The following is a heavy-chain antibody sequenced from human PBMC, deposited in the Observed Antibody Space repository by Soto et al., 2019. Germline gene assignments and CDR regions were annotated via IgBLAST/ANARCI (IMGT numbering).Heavy chain of an antibody. D-gene: IGHD1-20*01. Sequence: DVQLFESGGGLVQPGGSLTLSCAASRFTFSDFAMCWVRHVPGKGLEWVSSTGGGGSDTYYADSVKGRFTISRDNSKNTLYLQLAGLRDEDTDIYYCAKDAVPYNGKWDWFDSWGQGTLVIVSS. CDR3: AKDAVPYNGKWDWFDS. CDR1: RFTFSDFA. CDR2: TGGGGSDT. V-gene: IGHV3-23*01. J-gene: IGHJ5*01.